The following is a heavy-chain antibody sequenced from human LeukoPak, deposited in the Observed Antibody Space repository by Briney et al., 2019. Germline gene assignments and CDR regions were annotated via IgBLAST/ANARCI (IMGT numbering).Heavy chain of an antibody. CDR1: GYTFTSYA. CDR3: ARGGSRMVTYGSLDY. J-gene: IGHJ4*02. CDR2: INAGNGNT. Sequence: ASVKVSCKASGYTFTSYAMHWVRQAPGQRLEWMGWINAGNGNTKYSQKLQGRVTMTTDTSTSTAYMELRSLRSDDTAVYHCARGGSRMVTYGSLDYWGQGSLVTVSS. D-gene: IGHD2-15*01. V-gene: IGHV1-3*01.